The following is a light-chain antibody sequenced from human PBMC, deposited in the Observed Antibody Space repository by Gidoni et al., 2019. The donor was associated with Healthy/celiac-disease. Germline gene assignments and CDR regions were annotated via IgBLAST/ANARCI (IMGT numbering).Light chain of an antibody. CDR1: QSVSSY. Sequence: ELVLTQSPATLSLSPGERATLSCRASQSVSSYLAWYQQKPGQAPRLLIYDASNRATGIPARFSGSGSGTDFTLTISGLEPEDFAVYYCQQRSNWPPLTVGGGTKVEIK. J-gene: IGKJ4*01. V-gene: IGKV3-11*01. CDR2: DAS. CDR3: QQRSNWPPLT.